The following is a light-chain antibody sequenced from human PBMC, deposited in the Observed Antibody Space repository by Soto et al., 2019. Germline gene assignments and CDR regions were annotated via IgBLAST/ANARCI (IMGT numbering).Light chain of an antibody. J-gene: IGKJ4*01. CDR3: QQYYSYPFT. CDR1: QGISSY. Sequence: IQMTQSPSSLSASEGDRVTITCRASQGISSYLAWYQQKPGKAPKLLIYAASTLQSGVPSRFSGSGSGTDFTLTISCLQSEDFATYYCQQYYSYPFTFGGGTKVDIK. CDR2: AAS. V-gene: IGKV1-8*01.